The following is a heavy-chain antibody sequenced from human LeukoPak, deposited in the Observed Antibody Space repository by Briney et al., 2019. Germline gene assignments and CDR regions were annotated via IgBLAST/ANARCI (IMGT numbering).Heavy chain of an antibody. Sequence: PGGSLRLSCAASGFIFGSYGMSWVRQAPGKGLEGVSGITANGSSTYYADSVQGRFTISRDNSKDTLYLQMNSLRADDTAIYNSARLNGPGIISFGGVTWFDPWGERTLVTVSS. V-gene: IGHV3-23*01. CDR3: ARLNGPGIISFGGVTWFDP. CDR1: GFIFGSYG. J-gene: IGHJ5*02. CDR2: ITANGSST. D-gene: IGHD3-16*01.